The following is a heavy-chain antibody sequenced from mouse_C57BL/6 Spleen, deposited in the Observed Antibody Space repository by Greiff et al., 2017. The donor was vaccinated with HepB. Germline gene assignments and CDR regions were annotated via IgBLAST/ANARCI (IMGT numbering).Heavy chain of an antibody. CDR1: GYTFTSYW. J-gene: IGHJ1*03. V-gene: IGHV1-55*01. Sequence: VQLQQPGAELVKPGASVKMSCKASGYTFTSYWINWVKQRPGQGLEWIGDIYPGSGSTNYNEKFKSKATLTVDTSSSTAYMQLSSLTSEDSAVYYCARYYYGSSRYFDVWGTGTTVTVSS. D-gene: IGHD1-1*01. CDR2: IYPGSGST. CDR3: ARYYYGSSRYFDV.